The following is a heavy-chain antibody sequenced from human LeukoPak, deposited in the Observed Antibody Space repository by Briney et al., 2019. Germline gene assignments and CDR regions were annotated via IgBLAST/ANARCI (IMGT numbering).Heavy chain of an antibody. Sequence: GASVKVSCKTSGYTFTSYGISWVRRAPGQGLEWMEWISAYNGYTNYAQKLQGRVTMTTDTSTSTAHMELRSLRSDDTAVYYCARGAYCSSASCYPGAFDIWGQGTMVAVSS. J-gene: IGHJ3*02. CDR3: ARGAYCSSASCYPGAFDI. D-gene: IGHD2-2*01. CDR2: ISAYNGYT. CDR1: GYTFTSYG. V-gene: IGHV1-18*01.